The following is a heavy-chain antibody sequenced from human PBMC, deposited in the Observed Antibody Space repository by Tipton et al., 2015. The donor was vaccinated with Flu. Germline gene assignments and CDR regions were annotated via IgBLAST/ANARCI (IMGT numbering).Heavy chain of an antibody. Sequence: GLVKPSETLSLTCNVSGGSIHRYYWSWIRQSVGKGPEWIGRTHTNGNTNYNSTFGSRLTMSLDTSKSQFSMTLTSVTVADTAVYYCASGNFYDSSGYFAFWGQGILVTVSS. CDR1: GGSIHRYY. V-gene: IGHV4-4*07. D-gene: IGHD3-22*01. J-gene: IGHJ4*02. CDR3: ASGNFYDSSGYFAF. CDR2: THTNGNT.